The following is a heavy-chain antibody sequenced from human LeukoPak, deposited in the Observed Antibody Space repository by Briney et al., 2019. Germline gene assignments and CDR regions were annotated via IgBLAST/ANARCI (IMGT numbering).Heavy chain of an antibody. V-gene: IGHV3-30*18. CDR2: ISYDGSNK. J-gene: IGHJ5*02. Sequence: GGSLRLSCAASGFTFSSYGMHWVRRAPGKGLEWVAVISYDGSNKYYADSVKGRFTISRDNSKNTLYLQMNSLRAEDTAVYYCAKDPVMTTHYPILFDPWGQGTLVTVSS. CDR1: GFTFSSYG. D-gene: IGHD4-11*01. CDR3: AKDPVMTTHYPILFDP.